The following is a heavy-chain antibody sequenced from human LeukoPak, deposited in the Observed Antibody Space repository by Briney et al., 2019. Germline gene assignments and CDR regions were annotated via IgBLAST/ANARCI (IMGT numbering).Heavy chain of an antibody. Sequence: GGSLRLSCAAAGFTFSDYYMSWIRQAPGKGLEWVSYISSSSSYTNYADSVKGRFTISRDNAKNSLYLQMNSLRAEDTAVYYCARDYCSGGSCYSDYWGQGTLVTVSS. CDR2: ISSSSSYT. D-gene: IGHD2-15*01. CDR1: GFTFSDYY. CDR3: ARDYCSGGSCYSDY. J-gene: IGHJ4*02. V-gene: IGHV3-11*06.